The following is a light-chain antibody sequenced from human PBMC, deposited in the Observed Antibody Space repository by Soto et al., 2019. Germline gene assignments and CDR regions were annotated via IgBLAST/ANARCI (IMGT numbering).Light chain of an antibody. V-gene: IGKV1-12*01. CDR2: AAS. Sequence: DIQMTQSPSSVSASVGDRITITCRAGQGISRWLAWYQQKPGRAPKLLIYAASNLQTGVPSRFSGSGSGTDFTLTITSLQAEDFATYHCQQAYNFPFTFGPGTKVDIK. CDR1: QGISRW. J-gene: IGKJ3*01. CDR3: QQAYNFPFT.